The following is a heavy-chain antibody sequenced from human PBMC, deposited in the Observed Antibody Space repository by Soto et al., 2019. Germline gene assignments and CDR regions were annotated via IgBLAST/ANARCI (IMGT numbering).Heavy chain of an antibody. V-gene: IGHV3-23*01. CDR3: AEPHWGAY. J-gene: IGHJ4*02. CDR2: ITNSGGSA. D-gene: IGHD3-16*01. Sequence: EVQLLESGGGLVQPGGSLRLSCAASGFTFSSYAMNWVRQAPGKGLEWVSTITNSGGSAYYAASVKGRFTSSRDNCKNALHLTMNSLRAEDTAVYYCAEPHWGAYWCQGTLVPVS. CDR1: GFTFSSYA.